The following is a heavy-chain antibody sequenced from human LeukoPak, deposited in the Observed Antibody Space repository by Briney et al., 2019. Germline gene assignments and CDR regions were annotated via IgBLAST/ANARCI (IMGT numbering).Heavy chain of an antibody. Sequence: GGSLRVSCAVSGINVSSNHMTWVRQAPGKGLEWVSVFYPGGNTYYTDSVKGRFTVSRDNSKNTLYLQMNSLRAEDTAVYYCARCGYCTNGVCYTRFDYWGQGTLVTVSS. J-gene: IGHJ4*02. CDR3: ARCGYCTNGVCYTRFDY. V-gene: IGHV3-53*01. D-gene: IGHD2-8*01. CDR2: FYPGGNT. CDR1: GINVSSNH.